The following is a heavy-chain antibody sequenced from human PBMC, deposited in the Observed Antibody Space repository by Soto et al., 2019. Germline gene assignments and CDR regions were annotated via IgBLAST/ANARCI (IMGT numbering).Heavy chain of an antibody. CDR2: ISYDGSNK. CDR3: ANSPYFYYGMDV. CDR1: GFTFSSYA. D-gene: IGHD4-4*01. Sequence: QVQLVESGGGVVQPGRSLRLSCAASGFTFSSYAMHWVRQAPGKGLEWVAVISYDGSNKYYADSVKGRFTISRDNSKNTLYLQMNSLRAEDTAVYYCANSPYFYYGMDVWVQGTTVTVSS. V-gene: IGHV3-30-3*01. J-gene: IGHJ6*02.